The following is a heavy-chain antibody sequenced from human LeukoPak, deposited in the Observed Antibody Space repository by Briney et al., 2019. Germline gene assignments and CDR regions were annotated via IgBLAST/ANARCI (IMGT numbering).Heavy chain of an antibody. CDR3: ATQDGGFDY. V-gene: IGHV3-30*02. Sequence: GGSLRLSCAASGFIFSNYGLHWVRQAPGKGLEWVAVIWSDGINKYYSDSVKGRFTISRDNSKNTLYPQMNSLRAEDTAVYYCATQDGGFDYWGLGTLVTVSS. CDR2: IWSDGINK. J-gene: IGHJ4*02. CDR1: GFIFSNYG. D-gene: IGHD4-23*01.